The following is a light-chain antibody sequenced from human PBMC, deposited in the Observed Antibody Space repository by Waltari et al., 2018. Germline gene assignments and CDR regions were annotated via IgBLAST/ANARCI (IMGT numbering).Light chain of an antibody. J-gene: IGLJ1*01. CDR3: QSYDSSLSAFV. Sequence: QSVLTQPPSVSGAPGKRVTISCSGSSSNIGAGYAVHWYQQLPGTAPNLFIFGNNNRPSGVPDRFSGSKSGTSASLVISGLQAEDEADYYCQSYDSSLSAFVFGTGTKVTVL. CDR1: SSNIGAGYA. CDR2: GNN. V-gene: IGLV1-40*01.